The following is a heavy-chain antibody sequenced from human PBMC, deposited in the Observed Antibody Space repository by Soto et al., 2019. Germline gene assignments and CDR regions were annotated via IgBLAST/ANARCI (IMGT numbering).Heavy chain of an antibody. CDR3: AKRDSSGSAFDY. D-gene: IGHD3-22*01. CDR2: IYWDDDK. V-gene: IGHV2-5*02. Sequence: QITLKESGPTLVKPTQTLTLTCTFSGFSLSTSGVGVGWIRQPPGKPLEWLALIYWDDDKRYSPSLKSRLTITKDTSKNHVVLTMTTMDPVDTATYYCAKRDSSGSAFDYWGQGTLVTVSS. CDR1: GFSLSTSGVG. J-gene: IGHJ4*02.